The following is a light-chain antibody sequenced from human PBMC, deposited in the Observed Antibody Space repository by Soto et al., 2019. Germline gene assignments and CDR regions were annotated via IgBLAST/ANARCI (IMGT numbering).Light chain of an antibody. CDR2: KAS. Sequence: DIQMTQSPFTLSASVGDRVTITCRASRGIGTWLAWFQQRPGRAPKLLISKASNLETGVPSRFSGGGSGTEFTLTISSLQPDDFATYYCQQYNTSPAFGQGTKVELK. V-gene: IGKV1-5*03. J-gene: IGKJ1*01. CDR3: QQYNTSPA. CDR1: RGIGTW.